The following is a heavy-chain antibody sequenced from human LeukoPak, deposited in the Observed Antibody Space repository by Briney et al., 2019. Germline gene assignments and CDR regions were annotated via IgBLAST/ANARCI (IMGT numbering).Heavy chain of an antibody. D-gene: IGHD1-26*01. CDR1: GGSISSYY. J-gene: IGHJ4*02. CDR2: IYYSGST. Sequence: SETLSLTCTVSGGSISSYYWSWIRQPPGKGLEWIGYIYYSGSTNYNPSLKSRVTISVGTSKNQFSLKLSSVTAADTAVYYCARSRGAVGPGYFDYWGQGTLVTVSS. CDR3: ARSRGAVGPGYFDY. V-gene: IGHV4-59*01.